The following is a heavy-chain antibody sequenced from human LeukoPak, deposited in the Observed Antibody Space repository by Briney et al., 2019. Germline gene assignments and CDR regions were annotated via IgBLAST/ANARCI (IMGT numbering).Heavy chain of an antibody. CDR1: GFTFSSYW. CDR3: AREFSYYYDSSGAGGYYFDY. J-gene: IGHJ4*02. CDR2: IKQDGSEK. Sequence: GGSLRLSSAASGFTFSSYWMSWVRQAPGKGLEWVANIKQDGSEKYYVDSVKGRFTISRDNAKNSLYLQMNSLRAEDTAVYYCAREFSYYYDSSGAGGYYFDYWGQGTLVTVSS. V-gene: IGHV3-7*01. D-gene: IGHD3-22*01.